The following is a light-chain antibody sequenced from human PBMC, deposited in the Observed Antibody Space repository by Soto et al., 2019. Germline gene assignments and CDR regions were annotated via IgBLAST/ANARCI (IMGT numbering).Light chain of an antibody. CDR2: GTT. CDR1: NSNIGAGYD. V-gene: IGLV1-40*01. J-gene: IGLJ1*01. Sequence: QSVLTQPPSVSGAPGQRGTISCTGSNSNIGAGYDVHWYQQVPGTAPKLIIYGTTERPSGVPDRFSGSKSGTSASLAITGLQAEDEADYYCQSYDGTLSGSYVFGIGTKVTVL. CDR3: QSYDGTLSGSYV.